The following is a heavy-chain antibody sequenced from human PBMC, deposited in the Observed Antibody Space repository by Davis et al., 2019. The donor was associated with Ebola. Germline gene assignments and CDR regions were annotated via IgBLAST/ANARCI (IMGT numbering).Heavy chain of an antibody. CDR3: ARDQGYDFWSGYDAFDI. J-gene: IGHJ3*02. V-gene: IGHV4-31*03. CDR2: IYYSGST. D-gene: IGHD3-3*01. CDR1: GGSISSGGYY. Sequence: PSETLSLTCTVSGGSISSGGYYWSWIRQHPGKGLEWIGYIYYSGSTYYNPSLKSRVTISVDTSKNQFSLKLSSVTAADTAVYYCARDQGYDFWSGYDAFDIWGQGTMVTVSS.